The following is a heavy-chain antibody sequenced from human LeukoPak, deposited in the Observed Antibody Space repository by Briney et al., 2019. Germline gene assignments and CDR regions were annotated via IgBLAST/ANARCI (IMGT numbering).Heavy chain of an antibody. CDR1: GFIFSNSW. CDR3: ARGGGSYNGGFDY. CDR2: INQDGSDQ. J-gene: IGHJ4*02. V-gene: IGHV3-7*01. Sequence: PGGSLRLPCAASGFIFSNSWMNWVRQAPGKGLEWVANINQDGSDQYYVDSVKGRFTISRDNAKNSLYLQMNSLRAEDTAVYYCARGGGSYNGGFDYWGQGTLVTVSS. D-gene: IGHD1-26*01.